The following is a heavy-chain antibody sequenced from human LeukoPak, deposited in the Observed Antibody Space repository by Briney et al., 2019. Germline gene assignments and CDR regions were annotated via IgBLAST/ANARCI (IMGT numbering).Heavy chain of an antibody. CDR3: AKDHSSWSDFDY. CDR2: ISGSGGST. D-gene: IGHD6-19*01. V-gene: IGHV3-23*01. J-gene: IGHJ4*02. Sequence: GGSLRLSCAASGFTFSSYAMSWVRQAPGKGLEWVAAISGSGGSTYYADSVKGRFTISRDNSKNTLYLQMNSLRAEDTAVYYCAKDHSSWSDFDYWGQGTLVTVSS. CDR1: GFTFSSYA.